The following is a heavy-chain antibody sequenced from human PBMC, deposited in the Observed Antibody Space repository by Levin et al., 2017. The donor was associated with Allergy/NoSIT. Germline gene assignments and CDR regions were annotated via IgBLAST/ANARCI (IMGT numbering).Heavy chain of an antibody. J-gene: IGHJ5*02. Sequence: GGSLRLSCAASGFTFSSYSMNWVRQAPGKGLEWVSSISSSSSYIYYADSVKGRFTISRDNAKNSLYLQMNSLRAEDTAVYYCARDLSEMATIIPINWFDPWGQGTLVTVSS. CDR1: GFTFSSYS. V-gene: IGHV3-21*01. D-gene: IGHD5-24*01. CDR3: ARDLSEMATIIPINWFDP. CDR2: ISSSSSYI.